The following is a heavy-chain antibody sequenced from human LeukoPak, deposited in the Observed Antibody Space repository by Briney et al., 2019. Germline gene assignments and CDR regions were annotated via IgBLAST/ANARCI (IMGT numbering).Heavy chain of an antibody. Sequence: GGSLRLSCAASGFTFSTHSRNWVRQAPGKGLEWVSYISSGSSTIYYADSVKGRFTISRDNAKNSLYLQMNSLRAEDTAVYYCANSAGGSGYYRPLDYWGQGTLVTVSS. J-gene: IGHJ4*02. CDR3: ANSAGGSGYYRPLDY. D-gene: IGHD3-22*01. CDR2: ISSGSSTI. V-gene: IGHV3-48*01. CDR1: GFTFSTHS.